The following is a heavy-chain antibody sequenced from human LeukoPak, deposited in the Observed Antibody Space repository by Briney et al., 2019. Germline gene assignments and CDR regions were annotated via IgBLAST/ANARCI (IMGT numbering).Heavy chain of an antibody. Sequence: PSETLSLTCPAFGASAVSSNWWIWVRQPPKKGLEWIGEIHHSGSTNYNPSLKSRVTMSVDTSKNQISLRLSSVTAADTAVYYCARGLYGSDSYWGQGNLVTVSS. CDR1: GASAVSSNW. D-gene: IGHD6-19*01. J-gene: IGHJ4*02. CDR2: IHHSGST. CDR3: ARGLYGSDSY. V-gene: IGHV4-4*02.